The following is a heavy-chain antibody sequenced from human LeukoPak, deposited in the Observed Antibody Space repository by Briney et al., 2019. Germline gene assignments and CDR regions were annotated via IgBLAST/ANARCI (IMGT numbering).Heavy chain of an antibody. Sequence: GRSLRLSCAASGFTFDDYAMHWVRQAPGKGLEWVSGISWNSGSIGYADSVKGRFTISRDNAKNSLYLQMNSLRAEDTALYYCAKDSDSSGYYYGGIDYRGQGTLVTVSS. CDR2: ISWNSGSI. CDR3: AKDSDSSGYYYGGIDY. D-gene: IGHD3-22*01. J-gene: IGHJ4*02. V-gene: IGHV3-9*01. CDR1: GFTFDDYA.